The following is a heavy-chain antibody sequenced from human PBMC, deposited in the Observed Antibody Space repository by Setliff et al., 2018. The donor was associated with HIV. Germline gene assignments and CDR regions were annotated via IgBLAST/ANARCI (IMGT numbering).Heavy chain of an antibody. CDR1: GGSFSGYY. CDR2: INHDGST. Sequence: SETLSLTCAVYGGSFSGYYWNWIRPSPGKGLEWIGEINHDGSTNYNPSLKSRVTMSVATSKNQFSLKLRSVTAADTAIYYCARGQSLIAPRRDFDSWGQGTLVTVSS. D-gene: IGHD6-6*01. J-gene: IGHJ4*02. V-gene: IGHV4-34*01. CDR3: ARGQSLIAPRRDFDS.